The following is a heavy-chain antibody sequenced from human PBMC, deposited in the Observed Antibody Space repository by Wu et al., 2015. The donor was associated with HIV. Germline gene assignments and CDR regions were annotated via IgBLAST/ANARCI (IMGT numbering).Heavy chain of an antibody. J-gene: IGHJ1*01. D-gene: IGHD1-26*01. CDR2: INPNSGGS. V-gene: IGHV1-2*02. CDR3: TKDYGIVGSTLPEYFQH. CDR1: GYNFIDNY. Sequence: QVQLMQSGAEVKKPGASVKVSCKTSGYNFIDNYIHWVRQAPGQGLEWMGWINPNSGGSRSPQKFQGRVSMTRDTSVNTVYLELTRLQFDDTAIYYCTKDYGIVGSTLPEYFQHRGQGTLVTVSS.